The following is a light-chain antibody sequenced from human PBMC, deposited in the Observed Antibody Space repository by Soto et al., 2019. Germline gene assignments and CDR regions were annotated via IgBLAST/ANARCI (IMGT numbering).Light chain of an antibody. Sequence: QSALTQPRSVSGSPGQSVTISCTGTSSDVGGYGYVSWYQQHPGKAPKLIIYDVTRRPSGVPDRFSGSKSGNTASLTIPGLQAEDEADFYCCSYAGSYTLVFGGGTKVTVL. CDR2: DVT. CDR3: CSYAGSYTLV. CDR1: SSDVGGYGY. V-gene: IGLV2-11*01. J-gene: IGLJ2*01.